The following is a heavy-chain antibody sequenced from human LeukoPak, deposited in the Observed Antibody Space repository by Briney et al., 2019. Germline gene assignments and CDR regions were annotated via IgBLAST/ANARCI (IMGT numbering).Heavy chain of an antibody. V-gene: IGHV4-34*01. D-gene: IGHD6-6*01. CDR2: INHGGST. CDR3: ARGRRGATRPWDKYYYYYYMDV. J-gene: IGHJ6*03. CDR1: GGSFSDYY. Sequence: PSETLSLTCTVYGGSFSDYYWSWIRQPPGKGLEWIGEINHGGSTNYNPSLKSRVTISVDTSKNQFSLKLRSVTAADTAVYYCARGRRGATRPWDKYYYYYYMDVWGKGTTVTVSS.